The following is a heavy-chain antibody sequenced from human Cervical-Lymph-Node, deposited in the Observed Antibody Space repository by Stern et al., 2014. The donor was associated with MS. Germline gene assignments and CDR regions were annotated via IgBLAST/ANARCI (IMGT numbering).Heavy chain of an antibody. V-gene: IGHV1-69*01. CDR3: ARGPDHSSGYYSAY. Sequence: VQLVESGAEVKKPGSSVKVSCKASGGTFSNYAISWVRQAPGQGLKWMGGIIPIFGTANYDQKFQGRVTITADESTSTAYMELSSLRSEDTAVYYCARGPDHSSGYYSAYWGQGTLVTVSS. CDR2: IIPIFGTA. J-gene: IGHJ4*02. CDR1: GGTFSNYA. D-gene: IGHD3-22*01.